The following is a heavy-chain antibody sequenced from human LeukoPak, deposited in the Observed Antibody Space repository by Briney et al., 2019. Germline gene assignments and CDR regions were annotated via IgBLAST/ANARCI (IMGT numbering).Heavy chain of an antibody. Sequence: ASVKVSCKASGYTFTSYDINWVRQATGQGLEWMGWMNPNSGNTGYAQKFQGRVTITRNTSISTAYMELSSLRSEDTAVYYCARALTTVTNAAGYWGQGTLVTVSS. J-gene: IGHJ4*02. CDR2: MNPNSGNT. CDR3: ARALTTVTNAAGY. CDR1: GYTFTSYD. V-gene: IGHV1-8*03. D-gene: IGHD4-11*01.